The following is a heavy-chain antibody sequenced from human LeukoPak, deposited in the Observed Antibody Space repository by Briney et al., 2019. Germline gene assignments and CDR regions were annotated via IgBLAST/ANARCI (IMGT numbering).Heavy chain of an antibody. V-gene: IGHV2-5*02. J-gene: IGHJ4*02. CDR1: GFSLSTSGVG. CDR2: IYWDDDK. CDR3: AQRDSFGELLY. Sequence: GPTLVKPTQTLTLTCTFSGFSLSTSGVGVGWIRQPPGKALEWLALIYWDDDKRYSPSLKSRLTIIKDTSKNQVVLTMTNMDPVDTATYYCAQRDSFGELLYWGQGTLVTVSS. D-gene: IGHD3-10*01.